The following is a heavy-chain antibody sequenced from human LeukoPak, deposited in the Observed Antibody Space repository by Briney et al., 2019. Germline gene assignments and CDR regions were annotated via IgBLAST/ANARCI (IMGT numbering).Heavy chain of an antibody. CDR1: GGSISSSSYY. CDR3: ARHDTDTAMATPGHDAFDI. Sequence: SETLSLTCTVSGGSISSSSYYWGWIRQPPGKGLEWIGSIYYSGSTYYNPSLKSRVTISVDTSKNQFSLKLSSVTAADTAVYYCARHDTDTAMATPGHDAFDIWGQGTMVTVSS. CDR2: IYYSGST. V-gene: IGHV4-39*01. J-gene: IGHJ3*02. D-gene: IGHD5-18*01.